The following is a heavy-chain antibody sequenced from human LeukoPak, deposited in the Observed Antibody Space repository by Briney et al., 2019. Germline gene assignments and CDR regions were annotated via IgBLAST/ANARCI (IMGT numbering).Heavy chain of an antibody. J-gene: IGHJ2*01. CDR3: ASAYCGGDCTPYWYFDL. CDR1: GGSISSGDYY. Sequence: SETLSLTCTVSGGSISSGDYYWSWIRQPPGKGLEWIGYIYYIGNTFYNPSLKSRVTISVDTSKNQFSLKLSSVTAADTAVYYCASAYCGGDCTPYWYFDLWGRGTLVTVSS. CDR2: IYYIGNT. V-gene: IGHV4-30-4*01. D-gene: IGHD2-21*02.